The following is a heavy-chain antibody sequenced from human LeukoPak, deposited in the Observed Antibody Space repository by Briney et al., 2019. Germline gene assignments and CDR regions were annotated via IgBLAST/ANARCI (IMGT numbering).Heavy chain of an antibody. D-gene: IGHD6-19*01. CDR2: INPNSGGT. Sequence: ASVKVSCKASGYTFTGYYMHWVRQAPGQGLEWVGWINPNSGGTNYAQKCQGTVTRTRDTSSSTAYMELSRLRSDDTAEYYGASMIAVAVAFDDWGQGTLVTVSS. V-gene: IGHV1-2*02. CDR3: ASMIAVAVAFDD. J-gene: IGHJ4*02. CDR1: GYTFTGYY.